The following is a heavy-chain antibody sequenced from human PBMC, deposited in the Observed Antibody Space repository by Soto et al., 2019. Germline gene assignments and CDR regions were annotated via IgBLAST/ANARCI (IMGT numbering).Heavy chain of an antibody. CDR1: GYTFTGYY. J-gene: IGHJ4*02. V-gene: IGHV1-2*02. D-gene: IGHD6-13*01. CDR2: INPNSGGT. CDR3: ARDLRYSSSCPEY. Sequence: ASVKVSCKASGYTFTGYYMHWVRQAPGQGLEWMGWINPNSGGTNYAQKFQGRVTMTRDTSISTAYMELSRLRSDDTAVYYCARDLRYSSSCPEYWGQGXLVTVSS.